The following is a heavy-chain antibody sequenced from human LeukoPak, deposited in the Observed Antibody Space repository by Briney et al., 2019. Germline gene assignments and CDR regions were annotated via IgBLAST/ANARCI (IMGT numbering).Heavy chain of an antibody. CDR1: GYTFTEYY. CDR3: AREDQSNTRSYFDY. Sequence: ASVKVSCKASGYTFTEYYIHWVRQAPGQGLEWMGLINPSGGGTKYTQKFQGRVTMTRDTSTSTFYMEVSSLRSEDTAVYYCAREDQSNTRSYFDYWGQGTLITVSS. J-gene: IGHJ4*02. CDR2: INPSGGGT. D-gene: IGHD1/OR15-1a*01. V-gene: IGHV1-46*01.